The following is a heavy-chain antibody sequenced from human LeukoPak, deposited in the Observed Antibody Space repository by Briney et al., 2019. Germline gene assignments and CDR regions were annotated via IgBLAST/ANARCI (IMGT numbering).Heavy chain of an antibody. V-gene: IGHV4-34*01. CDR1: GGSFSGYY. CDR2: INHSGST. CDR3: ARVSGYSYGWSYSYYMDV. Sequence: SETLSLTCAVYGGSFSGYYWSWIRQPPGKGLEWIREINHSGSTNYNPSLKSRVTISVDTSKNQFSLKLSSVTAADTAVYYCARVSGYSYGWSYSYYMDVWGKGTTVTVSS. D-gene: IGHD5-18*01. J-gene: IGHJ6*03.